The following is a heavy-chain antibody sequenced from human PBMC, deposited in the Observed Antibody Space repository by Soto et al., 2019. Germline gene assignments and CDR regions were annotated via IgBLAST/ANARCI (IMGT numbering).Heavy chain of an antibody. V-gene: IGHV3-23*01. J-gene: IGHJ4*01. Sequence: HPGGSLRLSCVASGFTFTSYGMTWVRQPPGKGLEWVSSVTNTGGITHHADSVKGRFTISRDNSKNTLYLQMNSLRAEDTAMYYCANLHQYCTANNCYSRSPPDYWGQGPLVTVS. CDR2: VTNTGGIT. CDR3: ANLHQYCTANNCYSRSPPDY. D-gene: IGHD2-15*01. CDR1: GFTFTSYG.